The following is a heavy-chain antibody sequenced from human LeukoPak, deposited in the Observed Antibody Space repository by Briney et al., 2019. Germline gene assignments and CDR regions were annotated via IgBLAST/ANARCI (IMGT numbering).Heavy chain of an antibody. CDR3: ARGLHWGTSSDAIWYLVPTYNWFDP. V-gene: IGHV4-34*01. D-gene: IGHD2-2*01. CDR2: INHSGST. Sequence: SETLSLTCAVYGGSFSGCYWSWIRQPPGKGLEWIGEINHSGSTNYNPSLKSRVTISVDTSKNQFSLKLSSVTAADTAVYYCARGLHWGTSSDAIWYLVPTYNWFDPWGQGTLVTVSS. CDR1: GGSFSGCY. J-gene: IGHJ5*02.